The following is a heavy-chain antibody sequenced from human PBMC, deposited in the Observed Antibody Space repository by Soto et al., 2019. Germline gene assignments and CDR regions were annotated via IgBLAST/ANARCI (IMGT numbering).Heavy chain of an antibody. CDR2: ISYDGSNK. V-gene: IGHV3-30-3*01. D-gene: IGHD3-3*01. CDR3: ARAEYDFWSGYPN. J-gene: IGHJ4*02. CDR1: GFIFSSYS. Sequence: GGSLRLSCAASGFIFSSYSMHWVRQAPGKGLEWVAAISYDGSNKYYADSVKGRFTISRDSSKNTLYVQMDSLRGDDTAVYYCARAEYDFWSGYPNWGQGTLVTVSS.